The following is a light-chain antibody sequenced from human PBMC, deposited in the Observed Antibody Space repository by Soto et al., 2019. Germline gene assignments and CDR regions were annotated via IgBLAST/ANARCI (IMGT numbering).Light chain of an antibody. CDR3: LQYDTYPVV. Sequence: DIQMTQSPSSLSASVGDRVTITCRASQGINNYLAWYQQKPGKAPKSLIYATSMLQSGVPLRFGGGGSGTQFTLTISSLQPEDTAIYYCLQYDTYPVVFGGGTNVEI. CDR1: QGINNY. V-gene: IGKV1-16*01. CDR2: ATS. J-gene: IGKJ4*01.